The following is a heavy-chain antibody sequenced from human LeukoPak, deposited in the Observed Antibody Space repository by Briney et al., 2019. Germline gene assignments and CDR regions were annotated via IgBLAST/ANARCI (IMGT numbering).Heavy chain of an antibody. CDR3: ARVGRDWYFDL. CDR1: SGSISSYY. V-gene: IGHV4-59*01. J-gene: IGHJ2*01. Sequence: PSETLSLTCTVSSGSISSYYWSWIRQPPGKGLEWIGYIYYSGSTNYNPSLKSRVTISVDTSKNQSSLKLSSVTAADMAVYYCARVGRDWYFDLWGRGTLVTVSS. D-gene: IGHD1-1*01. CDR2: IYYSGST.